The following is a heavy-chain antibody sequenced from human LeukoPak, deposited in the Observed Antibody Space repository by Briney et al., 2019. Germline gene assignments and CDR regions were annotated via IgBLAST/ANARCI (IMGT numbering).Heavy chain of an antibody. CDR1: GGSISSSNW. J-gene: IGHJ4*02. Sequence: SETLSLTCAVSGGSISSSNWWSWVRQPPGKGLEWIGEIYHSGSTNYNPSLKSRVTISVDKSKNQFSLKLSSVTAADTAVYYCVSTVAVPAAYLDYWGQGTLVTVSS. D-gene: IGHD2-2*01. CDR3: VSTVAVPAAYLDY. V-gene: IGHV4-4*02. CDR2: IYHSGST.